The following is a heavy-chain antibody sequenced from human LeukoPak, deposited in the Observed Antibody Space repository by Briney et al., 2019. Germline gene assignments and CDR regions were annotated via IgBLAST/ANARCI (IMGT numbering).Heavy chain of an antibody. D-gene: IGHD6-25*01. CDR1: GFTFNNYE. CDR3: ARPAHLQRAAKPMDL. V-gene: IGHV3-48*03. Sequence: GGSLRLSCAASGFTFNNYEMNWVRQAPGKGLEWVSYISSSARSINYADSVKGRFTISTDNARNLLYLQMNSLRDEDTAIYYCARPAHLQRAAKPMDLWGQGTTVTVSS. CDR2: ISSSARSI. J-gene: IGHJ6*02.